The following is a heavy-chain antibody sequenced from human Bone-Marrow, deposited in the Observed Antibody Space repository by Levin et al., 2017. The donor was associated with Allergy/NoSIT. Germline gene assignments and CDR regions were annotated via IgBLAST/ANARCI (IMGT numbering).Heavy chain of an antibody. CDR2: ISSNGGST. D-gene: IGHD6-19*01. Sequence: TGGSLRLSCSASGFSFSTYGMHWVRQAPGKGLEYVSSISSNGGSTYYADFVKGRFTISRDNSKNTLYLQMGSLRTEDTAVYYCVKDGFNSALYYYFDYWGQGTLVTVSS. CDR1: GFSFSTYG. J-gene: IGHJ4*02. CDR3: VKDGFNSALYYYFDY. V-gene: IGHV3-64D*06.